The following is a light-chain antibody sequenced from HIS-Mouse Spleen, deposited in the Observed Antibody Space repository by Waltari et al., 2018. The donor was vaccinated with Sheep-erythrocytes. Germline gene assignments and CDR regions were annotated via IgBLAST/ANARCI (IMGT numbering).Light chain of an antibody. CDR3: QAWDSSTAV. CDR1: KLGDKY. Sequence: SYELTQPPSVSVSPGQKASITRSGDKLGDKYACWYQQKPGQSPVLVIYQDSKRPSGIPERFSGSNSGNTATLTISGTQAMDEADYYCQAWDSSTAVFGGGTKLTVL. J-gene: IGLJ2*01. CDR2: QDS. V-gene: IGLV3-1*01.